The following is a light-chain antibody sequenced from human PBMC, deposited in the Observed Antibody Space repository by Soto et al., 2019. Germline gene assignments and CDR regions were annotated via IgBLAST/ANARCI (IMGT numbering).Light chain of an antibody. J-gene: IGKJ5*01. CDR2: GAS. V-gene: IGKV3-15*01. CDR1: QSVSSN. Sequence: EVVMSQSHATLSVSPGARATLSCSASQSVSSNLAWYQQKPGQAPRLLIYGASTRATGIPARFSGSGSGTEFTLTISSVQSEDFALYYCQQRSNWPDASGQGT. CDR3: QQRSNWPDA.